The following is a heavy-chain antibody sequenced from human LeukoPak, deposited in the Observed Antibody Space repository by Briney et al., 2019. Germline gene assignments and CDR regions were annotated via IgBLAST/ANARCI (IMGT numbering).Heavy chain of an antibody. V-gene: IGHV3-30*04. D-gene: IGHD3-3*01. J-gene: IGHJ6*03. CDR2: ISYDGSNK. CDR3: ARDRAYDFWSGYYHPYYYYYYMDV. CDR1: GFTFSSYA. Sequence: GRSLRLSCAASGFTFSSYAMHWVRQAPGKWLEWVAVISYDGSNKYSADSVKGRFTISRDNSKNTLYLQMNSLRAEDTAVYYCARDRAYDFWSGYYHPYYYYYYMDVWGKGTTVTVSS.